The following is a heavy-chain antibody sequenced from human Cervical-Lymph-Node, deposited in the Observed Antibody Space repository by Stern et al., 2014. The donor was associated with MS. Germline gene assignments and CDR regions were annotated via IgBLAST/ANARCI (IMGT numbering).Heavy chain of an antibody. Sequence: VQLVESGPGLVKPSETLSLTCTVSGGSISSYYWSWIRQPPGKGLEWIGYIYYSGSTNYNPSLKSRVTISVDTSKNQFSLKLSSVTAADTAVYYCARDGHYYYGMDVWGQGTTVTVSS. V-gene: IGHV4-59*01. J-gene: IGHJ6*02. CDR1: GGSISSYY. CDR3: ARDGHYYYGMDV. CDR2: IYYSGST. D-gene: IGHD3/OR15-3a*01.